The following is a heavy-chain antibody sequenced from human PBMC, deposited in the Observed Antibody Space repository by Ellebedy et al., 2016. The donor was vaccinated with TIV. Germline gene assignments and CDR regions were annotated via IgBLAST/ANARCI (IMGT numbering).Heavy chain of an antibody. V-gene: IGHV3-48*01. D-gene: IGHD3-22*01. J-gene: IGHJ4*02. CDR1: GFTFSSYS. CDR3: AKVLERYDSSGYSSDFDY. Sequence: PGGSLRLSCAASGFTFSSYSMNWVRQATGKGLEWLSYISSSSSTIFYADSVKGRFTISRDNSKNTLYLQMNSLRAEDKAVYYCAKVLERYDSSGYSSDFDYWGQGTLVTVSS. CDR2: ISSSSSTI.